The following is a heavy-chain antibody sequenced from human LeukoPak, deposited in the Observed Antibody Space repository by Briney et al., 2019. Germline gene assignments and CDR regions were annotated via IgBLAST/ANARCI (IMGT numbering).Heavy chain of an antibody. CDR2: IRYDGSNK. D-gene: IGHD3-16*01. CDR1: GFTFSSYG. CDR3: ARDDKGLGDAFDV. J-gene: IGHJ3*01. V-gene: IGHV3-30*02. Sequence: QSGRSLRLSCAASGFTFSSYGMHWVRQAPGKGLEWVAFIRYDGSNKYYADSVKGRFTISRDNSKNTLYLQMNSLRAEDTAVYYCARDDKGLGDAFDVWGQGTMVTVSS.